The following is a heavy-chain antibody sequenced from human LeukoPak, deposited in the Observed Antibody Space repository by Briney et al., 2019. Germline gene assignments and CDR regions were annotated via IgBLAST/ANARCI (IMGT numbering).Heavy chain of an antibody. D-gene: IGHD6-13*01. J-gene: IGHJ2*01. Sequence: SETLSLSCALPVGSPSVAMRSSVPQSPGKALEWIGYIYYSGRTSYNPSLKSRVTMSVDTSKNQLSLQLSSVTAADTAVYYCARDGTPWSRDYWGRGTLVTVSS. CDR2: IYYSGRT. V-gene: IGHV4-59*01. CDR1: VGSPSVAM. CDR3: ARDGTPWSRDY.